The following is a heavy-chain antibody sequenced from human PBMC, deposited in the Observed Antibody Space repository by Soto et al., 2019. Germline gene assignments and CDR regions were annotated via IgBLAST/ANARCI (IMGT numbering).Heavy chain of an antibody. CDR3: ARASQCKSYFDCFAWLDY. J-gene: IGHJ4*02. V-gene: IGHV4-4*07. CDR2: IYSSGET. Sequence: QVQLQESGPGLVRPSETLSLICTVSSDSISGLYWTWIRQPAGKGLEWIGRIYSSGETNYNPSLTGRVIMSLDTSKNQFSLKLTSVTAADTAVYYCARASQCKSYFDCFAWLDYWGQGTLVTVSS. CDR1: SDSISGLY. D-gene: IGHD3-9*01.